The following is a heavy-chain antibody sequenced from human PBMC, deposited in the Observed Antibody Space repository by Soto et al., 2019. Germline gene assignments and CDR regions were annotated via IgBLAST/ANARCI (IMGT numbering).Heavy chain of an antibody. Sequence: QVQLVQSGAEVKKPGASVKVSCKASGFTFTNYFFHWVRQAPRQGLEWMGIISAYDGSTNYVQSLQGRVTMTSDTSTSTVYIELSSLRSEDTAVYYCARGDGRGSSGFYYYYGMDVWGHGTTVTVSS. V-gene: IGHV1-46*01. CDR1: GFTFTNYF. CDR3: ARGDGRGSSGFYYYYGMDV. D-gene: IGHD6-25*01. J-gene: IGHJ6*02. CDR2: ISAYDGST.